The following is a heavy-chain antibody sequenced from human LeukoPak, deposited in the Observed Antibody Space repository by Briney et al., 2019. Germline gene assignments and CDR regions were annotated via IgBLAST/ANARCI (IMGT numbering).Heavy chain of an antibody. CDR2: IWYDGSKT. CDR1: GFIFSSYG. CDR3: ARVAKRSLDYYGSGTDAFDI. Sequence: GGSLRLSCAASGFIFSSYGMHWVRQAPGKGLEWVAVIWYDGSKTYYADSVQGRCTVSRDNSKNTLYLQMSSLRDDDTAVYYCARVAKRSLDYYGSGTDAFDIWGQGTMVTVSS. D-gene: IGHD3-10*01. J-gene: IGHJ3*02. V-gene: IGHV3-33*01.